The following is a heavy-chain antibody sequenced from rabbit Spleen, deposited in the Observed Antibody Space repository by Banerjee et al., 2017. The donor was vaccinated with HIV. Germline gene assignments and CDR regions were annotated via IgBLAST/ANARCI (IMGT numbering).Heavy chain of an antibody. CDR2: IYTGNLKT. D-gene: IGHD8-1*01. V-gene: IGHV1S40*01. CDR1: GFDFSRGYD. Sequence: QQLVESGGGLVKPGASLTLTCKASGFDFSRGYDMCWVRQAPGKGLEWIGCIYTGNLKTYYASWAKGRFTISKTSSTTVTLQMTSLTVADTATYFCARDLVVVIGWNFSLWGPGTLVTVS. J-gene: IGHJ4*01. CDR3: ARDLVVVIGWNFSL.